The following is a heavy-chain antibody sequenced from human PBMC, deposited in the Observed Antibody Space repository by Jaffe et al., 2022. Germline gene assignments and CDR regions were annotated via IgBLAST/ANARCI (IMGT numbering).Heavy chain of an antibody. CDR1: GGTFSSYA. D-gene: IGHD3-22*01. CDR2: IIPIFGTA. J-gene: IGHJ4*02. V-gene: IGHV1-69*05. CDR3: ARLGSYYDSSGYSRHLF. Sequence: QVQLVQSGAEVKKPGSSVKVSCKASGGTFSSYAISWVRQAPGQGLEWMGGIIPIFGTANYAQKFQGRVTITTDESTSTAYMELSSLRSEDTAVYYCARLGSYYDSSGYSRHLFWGQGTLVTVSS.